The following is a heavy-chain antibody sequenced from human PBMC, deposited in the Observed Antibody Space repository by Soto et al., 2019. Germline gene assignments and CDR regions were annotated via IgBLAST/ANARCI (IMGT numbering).Heavy chain of an antibody. D-gene: IGHD4-17*01. Sequence: EVQLVESGGGLVQPGGSLRLSCAASGFSVSNNYMCWVRQAPGKGLEWVSLIYSGGVTHYSDSVRGRFTISRYNTRNTLYLQMSSILADNTAVSYCEKSGTTVTSSFWYWGQGNMVTVSP. J-gene: IGHJ4*02. CDR3: EKSGTTVTSSFWY. CDR1: GFSVSNNY. V-gene: IGHV3-66*01. CDR2: IYSGGVT.